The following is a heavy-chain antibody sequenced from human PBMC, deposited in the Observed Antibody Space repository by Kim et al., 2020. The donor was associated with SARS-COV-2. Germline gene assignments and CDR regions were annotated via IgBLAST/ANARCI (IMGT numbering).Heavy chain of an antibody. D-gene: IGHD3-10*01. CDR3: ARDTWWFGELDYYYGMDV. Sequence: ASVKVSCKASGYTFTSYAMHWVRQAPGQRLEWMGWINAGNGNTKYSQKFQGRVTITRDTSASTAYMELSSLRSEDTAVYYCARDTWWFGELDYYYGMDVWGQGTTVTVSS. V-gene: IGHV1-3*01. J-gene: IGHJ6*02. CDR1: GYTFTSYA. CDR2: INAGNGNT.